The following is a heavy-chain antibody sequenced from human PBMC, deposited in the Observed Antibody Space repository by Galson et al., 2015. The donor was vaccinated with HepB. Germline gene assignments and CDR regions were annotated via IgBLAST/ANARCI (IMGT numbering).Heavy chain of an antibody. V-gene: IGHV3-66*01. CDR3: ARGGLGYCSGGSCYFLSDH. CDR1: GFTVSRNY. D-gene: IGHD2-15*01. Sequence: SLRLSCAASGFTVSRNYMSWVRQAPGKGLEWVSVIYSGGSTYYADSVKGRFTISRDNSKNTLYLQMNSLRAEDTAVYYCARGGLGYCSGGSCYFLSDHWGQGTLVTVSS. J-gene: IGHJ4*02. CDR2: IYSGGST.